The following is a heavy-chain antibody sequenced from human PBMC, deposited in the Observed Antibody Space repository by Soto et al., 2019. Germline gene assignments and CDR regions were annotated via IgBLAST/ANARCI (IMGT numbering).Heavy chain of an antibody. V-gene: IGHV5-51*01. CDR2: MYPGDSDT. CDR1: GYSFTNYW. D-gene: IGHD1-1*01. Sequence: GESLKISCKGSGYSFTNYWIGWVRQMPGKGLELMGIMYPGDSDTRYSPSFRGQVTISADKSISTVYLQWSRLKASDTAIYYCARGNRPPTYYFXYWSQGTPVTVSS. CDR3: ARGNRPPTYYFXY. J-gene: IGHJ4*02.